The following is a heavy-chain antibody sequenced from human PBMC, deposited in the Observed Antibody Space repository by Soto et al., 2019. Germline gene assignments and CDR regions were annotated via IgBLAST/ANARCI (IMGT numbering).Heavy chain of an antibody. J-gene: IGHJ4*02. CDR1: GFTFDDYG. V-gene: IGHV3-9*01. D-gene: IGHD3-10*01. CDR3: ARSGEFSASDYFGF. Sequence: PGGSLRLSCGASGFTFDDYGMHWVRQAPGKGLEWVSSISWNSGRIGYADSVKGRFTISRDNVKNSLYLQMNSLRAEDTALYYCARSGEFSASDYFGFWGQGNLVTVSS. CDR2: ISWNSGRI.